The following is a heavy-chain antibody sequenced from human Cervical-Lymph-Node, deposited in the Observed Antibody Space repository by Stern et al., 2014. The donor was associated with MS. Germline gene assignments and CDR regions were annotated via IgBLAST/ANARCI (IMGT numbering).Heavy chain of an antibody. CDR1: GFTFSSYS. Sequence: VQLVESGGGLVKPGGSLRLSCAASGFTFSSYSMNWVRQAPGKGLEWVSSISSSSSYIYYADSVKGRFTISRDNAKNSLYLQMNSLRAEDTAVYYCARGVVASPNWFDPWGQGTLVTVSS. D-gene: IGHD2-15*01. J-gene: IGHJ5*02. V-gene: IGHV3-21*01. CDR3: ARGVVASPNWFDP. CDR2: ISSSSSYI.